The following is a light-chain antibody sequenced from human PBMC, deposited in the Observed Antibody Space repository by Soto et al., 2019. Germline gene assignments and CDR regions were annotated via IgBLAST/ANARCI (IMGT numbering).Light chain of an antibody. CDR3: QSYDSSLSAPV. CDR2: GNS. J-gene: IGLJ1*01. V-gene: IGLV1-40*01. Sequence: QSVLTQPPSVSGAPGQRVTISCTGSSSNIGAGYDVHWYQQLPGTAPKLLIYGNSNRPSGVPDRFSGSKSGTSASLAITGLQAEDEADYYCQSYDSSLSAPVFGNGTKVTVL. CDR1: SSNIGAGYD.